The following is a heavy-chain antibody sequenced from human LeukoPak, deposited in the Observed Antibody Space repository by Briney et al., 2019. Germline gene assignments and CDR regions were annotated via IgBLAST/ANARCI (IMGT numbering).Heavy chain of an antibody. Sequence: PGGSLRLSCAASGFTFSSYSMKWVRQAPGKGLEWVSFISSSSSYIYYSDSVKGRFTISRDNAKNSLYLQMNSLRAEDTAVYYCARYGLYYYDSSGYSDYWGQGTLVTVSS. J-gene: IGHJ4*02. CDR1: GFTFSSYS. D-gene: IGHD3-22*01. CDR2: ISSSSSYI. V-gene: IGHV3-21*01. CDR3: ARYGLYYYDSSGYSDY.